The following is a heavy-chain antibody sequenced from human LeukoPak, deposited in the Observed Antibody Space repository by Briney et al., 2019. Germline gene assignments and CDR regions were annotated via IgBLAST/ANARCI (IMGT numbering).Heavy chain of an antibody. J-gene: IGHJ4*02. V-gene: IGHV4-30-4*01. Sequence: QASETLSLTCTVSGGSISSGDYYWSWIRQPPGKGLEWIGYIYYSGGTYYDPSLKSRVTISVDTSKNQFSLKLSSVTAADTAVYYCARSPWGVGATTFDYWGQGTLVTVSS. D-gene: IGHD1-26*01. CDR1: GGSISSGDYY. CDR3: ARSPWGVGATTFDY. CDR2: IYYSGGT.